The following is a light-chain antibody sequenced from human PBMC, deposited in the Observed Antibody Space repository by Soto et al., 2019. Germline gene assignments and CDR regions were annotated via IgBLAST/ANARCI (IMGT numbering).Light chain of an antibody. Sequence: QSVLTQPPSVSGAPGQRVTISCTGSSSNIGAGYDVHWYQQLPGTAPKLLIYGNSNRPSGVPDRFSGSKSGTSASLAITGVKAEDEADDYCQSYDSSLSGWVFGGGTKVTVL. CDR2: GNS. V-gene: IGLV1-40*01. CDR3: QSYDSSLSGWV. J-gene: IGLJ3*02. CDR1: SSNIGAGYD.